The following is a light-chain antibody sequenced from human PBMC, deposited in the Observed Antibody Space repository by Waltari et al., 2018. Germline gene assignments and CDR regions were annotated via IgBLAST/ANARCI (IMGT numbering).Light chain of an antibody. CDR1: SSNIGSNT. CDR3: AAWDDSLNGPV. CDR2: SND. J-gene: IGLJ2*01. Sequence: QSVVTQPPSASGTPGQRVTISCSGSSSNIGSNTVNCFQQLPGMAPRLLIYSNDQRPSGVPDRFSASTSGTSASLVISGLQSEDEADYYCAAWDDSLNGPVFGGGTKVTVL. V-gene: IGLV1-44*01.